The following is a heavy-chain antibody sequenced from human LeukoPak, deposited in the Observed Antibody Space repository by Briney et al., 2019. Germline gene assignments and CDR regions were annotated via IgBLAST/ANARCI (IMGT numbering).Heavy chain of an antibody. CDR3: ATRIAVAGDYNFDY. J-gene: IGHJ4*02. V-gene: IGHV1-24*01. CDR1: GYTLTELS. D-gene: IGHD6-19*01. Sequence: GASVKVSCKVSGYTLTELSMHWVRQAPGKGLEWMGGFDPEDGETIYAQKFQGRVTMTEDTSTDTAYMELSSLRSEDTAVYYCATRIAVAGDYNFDYWGQGTLVTVSS. CDR2: FDPEDGET.